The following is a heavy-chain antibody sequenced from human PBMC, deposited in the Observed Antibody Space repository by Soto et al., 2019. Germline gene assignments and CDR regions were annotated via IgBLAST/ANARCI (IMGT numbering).Heavy chain of an antibody. Sequence: QVQLVESGGGVVQPGRSLRLSCAASGFSFSTYGMHWVRQAPGKGLEWVAVISKDGSNKYYADSVKGRVTISRDNSKNTLYLQMNSLRAEDTAVYYCAKALYSSNWYWPGAFDIWGQGTTVIVSS. CDR2: ISKDGSNK. V-gene: IGHV3-30*18. D-gene: IGHD6-13*01. CDR3: AKALYSSNWYWPGAFDI. J-gene: IGHJ3*02. CDR1: GFSFSTYG.